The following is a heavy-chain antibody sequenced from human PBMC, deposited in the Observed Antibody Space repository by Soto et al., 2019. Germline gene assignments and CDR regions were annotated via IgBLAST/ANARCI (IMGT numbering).Heavy chain of an antibody. J-gene: IGHJ6*02. D-gene: IGHD3-22*01. CDR2: ISYDGSNK. CDR3: AKDEAYYYDSSGTGGYYYYGMDV. Sequence: GGSLRLSCAASGFTFSGYGMHWVRQAPGKGLEWVAVISYDGSNKYYADSVKGRFTISRDNSKNTLYLQMNSLRAEDTAVYYCAKDEAYYYDSSGTGGYYYYGMDVWGQGTTVTVSS. CDR1: GFTFSGYG. V-gene: IGHV3-30*18.